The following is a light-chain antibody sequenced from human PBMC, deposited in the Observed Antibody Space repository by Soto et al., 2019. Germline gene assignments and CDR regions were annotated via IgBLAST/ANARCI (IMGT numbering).Light chain of an antibody. CDR2: ATS. V-gene: IGKV3-20*01. Sequence: EIVLTQSPGTLSLSPGERATLSCRASQSVSSIYLAWYHQKPGQAPSLLIYATSSRATGIPDRFSGSGSGTDFSLTISRLEPEDFAVYYCQQYGSSPITFGQGTRLDIK. CDR3: QQYGSSPIT. CDR1: QSVSSIY. J-gene: IGKJ5*01.